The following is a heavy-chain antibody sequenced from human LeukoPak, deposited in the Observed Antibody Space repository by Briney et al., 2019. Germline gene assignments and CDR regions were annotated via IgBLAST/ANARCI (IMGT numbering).Heavy chain of an antibody. CDR3: AKGESRYWDDLGPFDY. CDR1: GFTFSSYV. CDR2: ISYDGSNK. Sequence: GGSLRLSCAASGFTFSSYVMHWVRQAPGRGLEWVAVISYDGSNKYYGDSVKGRFTISRDNSKKTLYLQMNSLRADDTAVYYSAKGESRYWDDLGPFDYWGQGTLVTVSS. J-gene: IGHJ4*02. D-gene: IGHD3/OR15-3a*01. V-gene: IGHV3-30*18.